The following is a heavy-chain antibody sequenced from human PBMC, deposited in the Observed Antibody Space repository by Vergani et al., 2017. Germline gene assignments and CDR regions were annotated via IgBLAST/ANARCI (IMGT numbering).Heavy chain of an antibody. J-gene: IGHJ3*01. CDR1: GFTFSTYG. Sequence: QVQLVESGGGVVQPGGSLRLSCAASGFTFSTYGMHWVRQAPGKGLEWVAFIRYDGSNKFYVDSVKGRFTISRDNSENTLYLDMSSLRAEDTAVYYCVGDVRVSRTWGQGTLVAVSS. V-gene: IGHV3-30*02. CDR3: VGDVRVSRT. CDR2: IRYDGSNK.